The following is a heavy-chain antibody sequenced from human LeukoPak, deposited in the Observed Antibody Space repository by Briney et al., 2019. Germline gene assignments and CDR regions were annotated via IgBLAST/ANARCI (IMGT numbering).Heavy chain of an antibody. D-gene: IGHD1-7*01. V-gene: IGHV3-74*01. J-gene: IGHJ4*02. CDR1: GFTFSSYW. CDR2: INSDGSST. Sequence: PGGSLRLPCAASGFTFSSYWMHWVRQAPGKGLVWVSRINSDGSSTSYADSVKGRFTISRDNAKNTLYLQMNSLRAEDTAVYYCAREYWTYAGKEFDYWGQGTLVTVSS. CDR3: AREYWTYAGKEFDY.